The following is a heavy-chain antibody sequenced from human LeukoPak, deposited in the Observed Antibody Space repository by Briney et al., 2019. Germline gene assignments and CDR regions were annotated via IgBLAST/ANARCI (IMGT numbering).Heavy chain of an antibody. CDR1: GITFSSYG. CDR3: AKGAMANYMDV. Sequence: GGSLRLSCAASGITFSSYGMSWVRQAPGKGLEWVSVIIESGGRTYYADSVKGRFTISRDNSKNTLYLQMNSLRAEDTAVYYCAKGAMANYMDVWGKGTTVTVSS. V-gene: IGHV3-23*01. D-gene: IGHD5-18*01. J-gene: IGHJ6*03. CDR2: IIESGGRT.